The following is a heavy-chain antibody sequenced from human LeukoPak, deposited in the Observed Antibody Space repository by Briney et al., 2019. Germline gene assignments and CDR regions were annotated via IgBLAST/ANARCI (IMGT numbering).Heavy chain of an antibody. D-gene: IGHD3-22*01. J-gene: IGHJ4*02. CDR2: IYPGDSDT. CDR3: ARQGRYYYDSSGPFDY. CDR1: GYSFTSYW. Sequence: GESLKISCKGSGYSFTSYWIGWVRQMPGKGLEWMGFIYPGDSDTRYSPSFQGQVNISADKSIRTAYMQWSSLKASDTAIYYCARQGRYYYDSSGPFDYWGQGTLVTVSS. V-gene: IGHV5-51*01.